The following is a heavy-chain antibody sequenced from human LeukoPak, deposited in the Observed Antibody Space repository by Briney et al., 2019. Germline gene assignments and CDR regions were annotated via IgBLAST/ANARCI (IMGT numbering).Heavy chain of an antibody. CDR2: IKQDGSEK. D-gene: IGHD3-22*01. Sequence: GGSLRLSCAASGFTFSSYAMHWVRQAPGKGLEWVANIKQDGSEKYYVDSVKGRFTISRDNAKNSLYLQMNSLRAEDTAVYYCASGGYYYYFDYWGQGTLVTVSS. V-gene: IGHV3-7*01. J-gene: IGHJ4*02. CDR3: ASGGYYYYFDY. CDR1: GFTFSSYA.